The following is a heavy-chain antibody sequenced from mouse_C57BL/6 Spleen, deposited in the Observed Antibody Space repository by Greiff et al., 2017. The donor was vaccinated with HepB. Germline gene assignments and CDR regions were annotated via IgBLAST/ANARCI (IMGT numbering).Heavy chain of an antibody. V-gene: IGHV1-54*01. Sequence: VQLQASGAELVRPGTSVTVSCKASGYAFPHYLIEWVKPRPGPGLAWIGVLNPGSGGTNYNEKFKGKATLTADQSSSTADMQLSSLTSEDPAVYFCAREGELGGYFEGWGTGTTVTVSS. D-gene: IGHD4-1*01. J-gene: IGHJ1*03. CDR3: AREGELGGYFEG. CDR1: GYAFPHYL. CDR2: LNPGSGGT.